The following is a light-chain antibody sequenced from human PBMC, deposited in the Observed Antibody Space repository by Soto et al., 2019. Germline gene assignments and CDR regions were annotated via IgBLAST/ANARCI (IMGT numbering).Light chain of an antibody. J-gene: IGKJ1*01. CDR1: QLFSSN. CDR3: QQYNIWPQT. V-gene: IGKV3-15*01. CDR2: GSS. Sequence: EIVITPSPAPPSASPGGSVTPSCRASQLFSSNLAWYQRRPGQAPRLLIYGSSTRATGVPPRFSGSGSGTEFTLTISSLQSEDFAVYFCQQYNIWPQTFGQGTKVDIK.